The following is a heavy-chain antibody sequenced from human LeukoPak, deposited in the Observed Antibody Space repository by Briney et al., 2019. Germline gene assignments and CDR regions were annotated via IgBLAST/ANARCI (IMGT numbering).Heavy chain of an antibody. V-gene: IGHV1-24*01. CDR2: FDPEDAET. J-gene: IGHJ1*01. CDR1: GYTLTELP. Sequence: ASVKVSCKVSGYTLTELPMHWVRLAPGKGLEWVGGFDPEDAETIYAQKFQGRVTMTEDTSTDTAYMELSSLRSEDTAVYYCARGDYGDLMYFQHWGQGTLVTVSS. D-gene: IGHD4-17*01. CDR3: ARGDYGDLMYFQH.